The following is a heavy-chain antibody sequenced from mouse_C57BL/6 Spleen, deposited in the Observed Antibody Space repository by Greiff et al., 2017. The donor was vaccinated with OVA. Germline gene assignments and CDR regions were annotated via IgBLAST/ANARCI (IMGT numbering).Heavy chain of an antibody. CDR1: GYTFTSYG. CDR3: ARGYDYDKAWFAY. Sequence: QVQLKQSGAELARPGASVKLSCKASGYTFTSYGISWVKQRTGQGLEWIGEIYPRSGNTYYNEKFKGKATLTADKSSSTAYMELRSLTSEDSAVYFCARGYDYDKAWFAYWGQGTLVTVSA. D-gene: IGHD2-4*01. J-gene: IGHJ3*01. CDR2: IYPRSGNT. V-gene: IGHV1-81*01.